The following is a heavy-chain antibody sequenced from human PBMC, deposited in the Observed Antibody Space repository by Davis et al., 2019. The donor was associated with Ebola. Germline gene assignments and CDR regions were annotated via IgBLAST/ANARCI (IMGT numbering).Heavy chain of an antibody. CDR1: GFTFSSYG. CDR2: INHSGST. D-gene: IGHD5-18*01. V-gene: IGHV4-34*01. CDR3: ARGFLQRWFDP. Sequence: MPGGSLRLSCAASGFTFSSYGMHWVRQPPGKGLEWIGEINHSGSTNYNPSLKSRVTISVDTSKNQFSLKLSSVTAADTAVYYCARGFLQRWFDPWGQGTLVTVSS. J-gene: IGHJ5*02.